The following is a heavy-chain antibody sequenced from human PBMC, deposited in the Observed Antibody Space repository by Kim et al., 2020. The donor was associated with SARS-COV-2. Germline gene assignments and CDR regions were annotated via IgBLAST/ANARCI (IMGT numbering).Heavy chain of an antibody. V-gene: IGHV4-4*02. CDR3: ASLFNYGSGIFHDY. Sequence: NPSLKSRVTISVDKSKNQFSLKLSSVTAADTAVYYCASLFNYGSGIFHDYWGQGTLVTVSS. D-gene: IGHD3-10*01. J-gene: IGHJ4*02.